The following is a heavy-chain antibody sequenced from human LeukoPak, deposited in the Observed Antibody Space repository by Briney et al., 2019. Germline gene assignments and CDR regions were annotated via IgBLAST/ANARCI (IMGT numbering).Heavy chain of an antibody. CDR3: ARVTTIYCSSTSCPDAFDI. D-gene: IGHD2-2*01. V-gene: IGHV4-38-2*01. CDR2: IYHSGST. CDR1: GYSISSGYY. Sequence: SETLSLTCAVSGYSISSGYYWGWIRQPPGKGLEWTGSIYHSGSTYYNPSLKSRVTISVDTSKNQFSLKLSSVTAADTAVYYCARVTTIYCSSTSCPDAFDIWGQGTMVTVSS. J-gene: IGHJ3*02.